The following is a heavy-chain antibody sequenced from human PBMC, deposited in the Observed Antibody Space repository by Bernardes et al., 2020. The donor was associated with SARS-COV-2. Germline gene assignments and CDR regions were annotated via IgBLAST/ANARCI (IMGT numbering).Heavy chain of an antibody. J-gene: IGHJ4*02. Sequence: GGSLRLSCAASGFTFSSYWIHWVRQAPGKGLVWVSRINNDGRTITYADSVKGRFTISRDNAKNTLYLQMNSLRAEDTAVYYCVRSAFYDGNGYFFDYWGQGTLVTVSS. V-gene: IGHV3-74*01. CDR2: INNDGRTI. CDR1: GFTFSSYW. CDR3: VRSAFYDGNGYFFDY. D-gene: IGHD3-22*01.